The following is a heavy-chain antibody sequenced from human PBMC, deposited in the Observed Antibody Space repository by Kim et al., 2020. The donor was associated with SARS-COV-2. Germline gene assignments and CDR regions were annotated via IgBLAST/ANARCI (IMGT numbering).Heavy chain of an antibody. Sequence: SETLSLTCTVSGGSISSYYWSWIRQPPGKGLEWIGYIYYSGSTNYNPSLKSRVTISVDTSKNQFSLKLSSVTAADTAVYYCARGWFGELSPVGYYYYGMDVWGQGTTVTVSS. CDR3: ARGWFGELSPVGYYYYGMDV. V-gene: IGHV4-59*01. CDR2: IYYSGST. D-gene: IGHD3-10*01. J-gene: IGHJ6*02. CDR1: GGSISSYY.